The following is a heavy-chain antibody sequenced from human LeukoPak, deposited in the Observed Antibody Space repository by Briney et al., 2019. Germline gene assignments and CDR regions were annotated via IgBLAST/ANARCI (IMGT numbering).Heavy chain of an antibody. V-gene: IGHV3-33*03. D-gene: IGHD2-15*01. J-gene: IGHJ4*02. CDR3: AKDWMLAATPIFYFEN. Sequence: GGSLRLSCVASGFTFTNHAMHWVRQAPDKGLEWVATVSHSGGNEYYADSVNGRFTISRDNSENTLYLQMNSLRADDTAIYYCAKDWMLAATPIFYFENWGQGILATVSS. CDR2: VSHSGGNE. CDR1: GFTFTNHA.